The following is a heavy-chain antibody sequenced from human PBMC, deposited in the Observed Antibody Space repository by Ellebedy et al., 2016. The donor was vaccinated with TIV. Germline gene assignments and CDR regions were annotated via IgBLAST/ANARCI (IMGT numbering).Heavy chain of an antibody. V-gene: IGHV4-59*01. CDR3: ARSRYCDGTTCYESYNYFGP. Sequence: SETLSLTXSVSGGYISTFFWSWIRQSPGKGLEWIGQIYHSGSTNYNPSLKSRVTISVDTSKNQFSLNLKSLTAADTAVYYCARSRYCDGTTCYESYNYFGPWGQGTLVTVSS. CDR2: IYHSGST. D-gene: IGHD2/OR15-2a*01. J-gene: IGHJ5*02. CDR1: GGYISTFF.